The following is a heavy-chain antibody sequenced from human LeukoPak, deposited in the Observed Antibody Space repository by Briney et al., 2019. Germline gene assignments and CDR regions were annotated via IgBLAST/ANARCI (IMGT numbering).Heavy chain of an antibody. CDR2: ISPYNDYT. V-gene: IGHV1-18*04. CDR1: GYTFTNYG. CDR3: ARWYCSSTSCYAGAFDM. J-gene: IGHJ3*02. Sequence: ASVKVSCKASGYTFTNYGISWVRQAPGQGLEWMGWISPYNDYTNYAQKLQGRVTMTTDTSTSTGYMELRSLRSDDTAVYYCARWYCSSTSCYAGAFDMWGQGTMVTSLQ. D-gene: IGHD2-2*01.